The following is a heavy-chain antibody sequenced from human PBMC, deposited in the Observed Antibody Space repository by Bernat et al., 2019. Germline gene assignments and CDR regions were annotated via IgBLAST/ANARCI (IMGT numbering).Heavy chain of an antibody. CDR2: IIPILGIA. J-gene: IGHJ4*02. V-gene: IGHV1-69*02. CDR1: GGTFSSYT. Sequence: QDQLVQSGAEVKKPGSSVKVSCKASGGTFSSYTISWVRQAPGQGLEWMGRIIPILGIANYAQKFQGRVTITADKSTSTAYMELSSLRSEDTAVYYCARSVRDDSSGLFGYWGQGTLVTVSS. D-gene: IGHD3-22*01. CDR3: ARSVRDDSSGLFGY.